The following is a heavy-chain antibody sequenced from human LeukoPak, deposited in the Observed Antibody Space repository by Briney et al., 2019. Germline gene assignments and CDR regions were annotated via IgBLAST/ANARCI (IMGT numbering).Heavy chain of an antibody. CDR3: AKHAYDFWSGYYT. CDR1: GFTFSSYD. J-gene: IGHJ4*02. V-gene: IGHV3-23*01. Sequence: TGGSLRLSCAASGFTFSSYDMTWVRQAPGRGLEWVSSIRPSGDNTYYGDSVKGRFTISRDNSKNTLYLQMNSLRADDTALYYCAKHAYDFWSGYYTWGQGTLVTVSS. D-gene: IGHD3-3*01. CDR2: IRPSGDNT.